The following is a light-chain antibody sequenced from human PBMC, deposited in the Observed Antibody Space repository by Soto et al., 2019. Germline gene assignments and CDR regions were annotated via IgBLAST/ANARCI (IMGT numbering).Light chain of an antibody. Sequence: IVMTQSPATLSVSPGERATLSCRASQSLGGSLAWYQQKPGQVPRLLIYGASTRATGIPVRFSGSGSGTDFTLTISSLEPEDFAVYYCQQRSTWPPFSFGPGTKVD. J-gene: IGKJ3*01. CDR3: QQRSTWPPFS. CDR1: QSLGGS. CDR2: GAS. V-gene: IGKV3D-15*01.